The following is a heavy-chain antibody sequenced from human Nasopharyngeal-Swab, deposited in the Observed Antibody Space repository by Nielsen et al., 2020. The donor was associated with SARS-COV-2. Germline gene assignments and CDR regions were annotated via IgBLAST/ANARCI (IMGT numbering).Heavy chain of an antibody. CDR3: ARDREWAFDY. CDR1: GFTVSSSY. J-gene: IGHJ4*02. V-gene: IGHV3-53*01. D-gene: IGHD3-3*01. CDR2: IHSDGNT. Sequence: GESLKISCAASGFTVSSSYMSWVRQAPGKGLEWVSTIHSDGNTYYADSVRGRFTSSRDNSRNTLSLEMNSLRAEDTAVYYCARDREWAFDYWGQGILVTVSS.